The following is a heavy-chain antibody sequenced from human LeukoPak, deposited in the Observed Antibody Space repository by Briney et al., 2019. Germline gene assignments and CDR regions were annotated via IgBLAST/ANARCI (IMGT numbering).Heavy chain of an antibody. CDR1: GYTFTSYD. V-gene: IGHV1-8*01. Sequence: ASVKVSCKASGYTFTSYDINWVRQATGQGLEWMGWMNPNSGNTGYAQKFQGRVTTTRNTSISTAYMELSSLRSEDTAVYYCARGLYSNYAGWFDPWGQGTLVTVSS. J-gene: IGHJ5*02. CDR3: ARGLYSNYAGWFDP. D-gene: IGHD4-11*01. CDR2: MNPNSGNT.